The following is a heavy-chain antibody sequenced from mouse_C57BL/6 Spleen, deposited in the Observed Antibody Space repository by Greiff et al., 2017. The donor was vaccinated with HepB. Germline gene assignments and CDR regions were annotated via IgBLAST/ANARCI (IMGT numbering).Heavy chain of an antibody. CDR3: ARSYGSY. CDR1: GYAFSSSW. Sequence: VKLMDSGPELVKPGASVKISCKASGYAFSSSWMNWVKQRPGKGLEWIGRIYPGDGDTNYNGKFKGKATLTADKSSSTAYMQLSSLTSEDSAVYFCARSYGSYWGQGTLVTVSA. CDR2: IYPGDGDT. V-gene: IGHV1-82*01. D-gene: IGHD2-2*01. J-gene: IGHJ3*01.